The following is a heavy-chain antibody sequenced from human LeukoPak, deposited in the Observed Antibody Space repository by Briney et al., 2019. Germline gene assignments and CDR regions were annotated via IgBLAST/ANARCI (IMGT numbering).Heavy chain of an antibody. CDR1: GGSISSGSYY. V-gene: IGHV4-39*07. CDR2: IYYSGST. D-gene: IGHD1-7*01. J-gene: IGHJ6*03. CDR3: ARVAGDWNYGDYYYYYMDV. Sequence: TSETLSLTCTVSGGSISSGSYYWGWIRQPPGKGLEWIGSIYYSGSTYYNPSLKSRVTISVDTSKNQFSLKLSSVTAADTAVYYCARVAGDWNYGDYYYYYMDVWGKGTTVTVSS.